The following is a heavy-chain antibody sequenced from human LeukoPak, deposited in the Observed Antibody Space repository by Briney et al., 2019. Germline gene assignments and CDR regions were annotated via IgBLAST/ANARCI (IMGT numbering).Heavy chain of an antibody. CDR1: GGXMRSYY. D-gene: IGHD5-12*01. CDR3: ARGHTESADDYGNWFHP. Sequence: SETLSLTCTVSGGXMRSYYCSWIRQPPGKGLEWLGYIYYSGTTKYNPSLKSRVTISVDTSKNQFSLKLNSLTAADTAVYYCARGHTESADDYGNWFHPWGQGTLVTVSS. J-gene: IGHJ5*02. V-gene: IGHV4-59*01. CDR2: IYYSGTT.